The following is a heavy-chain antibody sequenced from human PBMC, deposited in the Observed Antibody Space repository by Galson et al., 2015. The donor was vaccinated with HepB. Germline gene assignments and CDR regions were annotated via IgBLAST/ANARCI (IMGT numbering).Heavy chain of an antibody. J-gene: IGHJ5*02. CDR3: ARDVYYGWFDP. CDR1: GFTVSSNY. V-gene: IGHV3-66*01. Sequence: SLRLSCAASGFTVSSNYMSWVRQAPGKGLEWVSVIYSGGSTYYADSVKGRFTISRDNSKNTLYLQMNSLRAEDTAVYYCARDVYYGWFDPWGQGTLVTVSS. CDR2: IYSGGST. D-gene: IGHD3-10*01.